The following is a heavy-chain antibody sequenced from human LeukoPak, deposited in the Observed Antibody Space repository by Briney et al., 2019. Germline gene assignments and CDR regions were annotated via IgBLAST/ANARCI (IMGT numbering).Heavy chain of an antibody. D-gene: IGHD1-26*01. Sequence: NPSETLSLTCAVYGGSFSGYYWSWIRQPPGKGLEWIGEINHSGSTNYNPSLKSRVTISVDTSKNQFSLKLTSVTAADTAVYYCARGLVRASGNYLYYWGQGTLVTVSS. CDR2: INHSGST. CDR1: GGSFSGYY. V-gene: IGHV4-34*01. J-gene: IGHJ4*02. CDR3: ARGLVRASGNYLYY.